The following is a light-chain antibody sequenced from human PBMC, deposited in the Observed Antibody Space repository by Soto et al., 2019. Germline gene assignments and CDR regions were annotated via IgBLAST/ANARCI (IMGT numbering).Light chain of an antibody. CDR3: SSYTSSTTYV. CDR2: EVT. CDR1: DSDIGGYNH. J-gene: IGLJ1*01. Sequence: QSALTQPASVSGSPGQSITISCTGTDSDIGGYNHVSWYQHHPGKAPKLIIYEVTNRPSGVSNRFSGSKSGNTASLTISGLQAEDEADYYCSSYTSSTTYVFATVTKLTVL. V-gene: IGLV2-14*01.